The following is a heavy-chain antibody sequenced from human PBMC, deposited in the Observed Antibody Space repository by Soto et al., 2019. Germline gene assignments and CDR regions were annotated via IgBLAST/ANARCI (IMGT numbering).Heavy chain of an antibody. CDR3: ARVWGGAFHM. V-gene: IGHV4-61*01. CDR1: GGSISTSHYS. D-gene: IGHD3-10*01. CDR2: IYYSGST. J-gene: IGHJ3*02. Sequence: SETLSLTCALCGGSISTSHYSWSWIRQPRGKGVEWMGYIYYSGSTNYTTSLKSRVTISVDTSKNQFSLKLSSVTAADTAVYYCARVWGGAFHMWCQGKMVTV.